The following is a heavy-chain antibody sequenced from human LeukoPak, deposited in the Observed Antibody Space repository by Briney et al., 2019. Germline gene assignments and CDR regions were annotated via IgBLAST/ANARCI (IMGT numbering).Heavy chain of an antibody. V-gene: IGHV3-64D*06. CDR1: GFTFSSYA. D-gene: IGHD1-26*01. CDR2: ISSIGGST. Sequence: GGSLRLSCSASGFTFSSYAMHWVRQAPGKGLEYVSAISSIGGSTYYADSVKGRFTISRDNSKNTLYLQMSALRAEDTAVYYCVKENSENYYGGGDYWGQGILVTVSS. J-gene: IGHJ4*02. CDR3: VKENSENYYGGGDY.